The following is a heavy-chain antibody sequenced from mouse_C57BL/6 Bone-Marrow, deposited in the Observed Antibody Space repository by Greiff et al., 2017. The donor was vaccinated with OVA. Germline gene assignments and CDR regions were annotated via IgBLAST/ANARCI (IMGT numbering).Heavy chain of an antibody. CDR2: INPNNGGT. V-gene: IGHV1-22*01. J-gene: IGHJ3*01. Sequence: EVQLQQSGPELVKPGASVKMSCKASGYTFTDYNMHWVKQSHGKSLEWIGYINPNNGGTSYNQKFKGKATLTVNKSSSTAYMELRSLTSEDSAVYYCARGSHYYGSSYAWFAYWGQGTLVTVSA. CDR1: GYTFTDYN. D-gene: IGHD1-1*01. CDR3: ARGSHYYGSSYAWFAY.